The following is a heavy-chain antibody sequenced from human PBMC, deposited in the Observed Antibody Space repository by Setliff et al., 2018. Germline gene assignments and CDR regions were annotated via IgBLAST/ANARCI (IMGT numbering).Heavy chain of an antibody. Sequence: SETLSLTCAVSGYSISSGYYWGWIRQPPGKGLEWIGSIYHSGSTYYNPSLKSRVTISVDTSKNQFSLKLTSVTAADTAVYYCARVSQYSSGWYYYYYYGMDVWGQGTTVTVSS. CDR1: GYSISSGYY. CDR2: IYHSGST. V-gene: IGHV4-38-2*01. CDR3: ARVSQYSSGWYYYYYYGMDV. D-gene: IGHD6-19*01. J-gene: IGHJ6*02.